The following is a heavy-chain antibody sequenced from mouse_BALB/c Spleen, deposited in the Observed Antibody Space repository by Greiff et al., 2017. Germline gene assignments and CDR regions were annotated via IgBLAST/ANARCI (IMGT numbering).Heavy chain of an antibody. V-gene: IGHV14-4*02. Sequence: VQLQQSGAELVRSGASVKLSCTASGFNIKDSYMHWVKQRPEQGLEWIGWIDPENGDTEYAPKFQGKATMTADTSSNTAYLQLSSLTSEDTAVYYCNAGRCYSHYAMDYWGQGTSVTVSS. CDR1: GFNIKDSY. CDR3: NAGRCYSHYAMDY. D-gene: IGHD1-1*01. CDR2: IDPENGDT. J-gene: IGHJ4*01.